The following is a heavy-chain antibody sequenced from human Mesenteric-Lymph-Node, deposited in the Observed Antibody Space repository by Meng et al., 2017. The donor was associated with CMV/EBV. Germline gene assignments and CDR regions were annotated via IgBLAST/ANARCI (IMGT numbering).Heavy chain of an antibody. CDR1: GDTSSSSI. Sequence: SCKAAGDTSSSSILNWVRQAPGQGLEWMGRVIPIYGRTNYAQRFQGRVSITADKSTTTAYMELSSLTSEDTAVYYCARDGYSPFDHWGQGTLVTVSS. D-gene: IGHD4-11*01. CDR2: VIPIYGRT. V-gene: IGHV1-69*08. CDR3: ARDGYSPFDH. J-gene: IGHJ4*02.